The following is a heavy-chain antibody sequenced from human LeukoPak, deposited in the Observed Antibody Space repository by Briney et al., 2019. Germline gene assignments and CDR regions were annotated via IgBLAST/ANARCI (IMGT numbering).Heavy chain of an antibody. D-gene: IGHD3-22*01. V-gene: IGHV3-11*04. CDR3: ARDHGSGSTDYFDY. Sequence: GGSLRLSCAASEFFVGSNYMTWVRQSPGKGLEWVSHISGSGHIIYYADSMKGRFTISRDNAKNSLYLQMNSLRAEDTAVYYCARDHGSGSTDYFDYWGQGTLVTVSS. J-gene: IGHJ4*02. CDR1: EFFVGSNY. CDR2: ISGSGHII.